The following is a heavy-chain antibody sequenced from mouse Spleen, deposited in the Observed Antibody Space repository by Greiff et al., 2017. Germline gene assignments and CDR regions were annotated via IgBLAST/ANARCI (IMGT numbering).Heavy chain of an antibody. V-gene: IGHV1-66*01. J-gene: IGHJ2*01. CDR3: ARGADGNYWDY. D-gene: IGHD2-1*01. CDR1: GYSFTSYY. Sequence: QVQLQQSGPELVKPGASVKISCKASGYSFTSYYIHWVKQRPGQGLEWIGWIYPGSGNTKYNEKFKGKATLTADTSSSTAYMQLSSLTSEDSAVYYCARGADGNYWDYWGPGTPLTVSS. CDR2: IYPGSGNT.